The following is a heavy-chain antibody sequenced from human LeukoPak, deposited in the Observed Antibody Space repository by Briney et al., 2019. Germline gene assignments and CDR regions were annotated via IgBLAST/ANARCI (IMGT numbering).Heavy chain of an antibody. J-gene: IGHJ4*02. D-gene: IGHD3-22*01. Sequence: ASVKVSCKASGYTFTGYYLHWVRQAPGQGLEWMGWINPNSGGTNYAQKFQGRVTMTRDTSISTAYMELSRLRSDDTAVYYCARNFYFDSSGYYHYWGQGTLVTVSS. CDR1: GYTFTGYY. CDR3: ARNFYFDSSGYYHY. CDR2: INPNSGGT. V-gene: IGHV1-2*02.